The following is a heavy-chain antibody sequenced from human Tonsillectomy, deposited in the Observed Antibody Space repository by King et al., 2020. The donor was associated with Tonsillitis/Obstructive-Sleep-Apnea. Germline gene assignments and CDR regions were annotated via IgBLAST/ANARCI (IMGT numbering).Heavy chain of an antibody. CDR2: ISAYNGNT. Sequence: QLVQSGAEVKKPGASVKVSCKASGYTFTSYGISWVRQAPGQGLEWMGWISAYNGNTNYAQKLQGRVTMITDTSTSTAYMELRSLRSDDTAVYYCASDLLLWFWDHDAFDIWGQGTMVTVSS. V-gene: IGHV1-18*01. CDR3: ASDLLLWFWDHDAFDI. J-gene: IGHJ3*02. CDR1: GYTFTSYG. D-gene: IGHD3-10*01.